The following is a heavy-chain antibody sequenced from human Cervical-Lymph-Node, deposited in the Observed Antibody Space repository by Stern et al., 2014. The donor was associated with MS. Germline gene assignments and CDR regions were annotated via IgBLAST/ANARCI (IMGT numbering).Heavy chain of an antibody. D-gene: IGHD5-24*01. J-gene: IGHJ2*01. CDR1: GPSLSELS. CDR3: ATDLGAFNYWYFDL. CDR2: FDPEDRRA. Sequence: VQLVESGAEVKKPGASMKVSCKVSGPSLSELSMHWVRQSPGKGFEWMGGFDPEDRRAFYPQKFQGKFTMTQDTPTDTAYWDLSSLRQEDTAVYYCATDLGAFNYWYFDLGGRGTLATAS. V-gene: IGHV1-24*01.